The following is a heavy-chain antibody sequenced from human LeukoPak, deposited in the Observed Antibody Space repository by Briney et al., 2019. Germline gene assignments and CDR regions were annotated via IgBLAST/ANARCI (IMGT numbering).Heavy chain of an antibody. CDR3: AKAVFPGITMVRGVIDY. D-gene: IGHD3-10*01. V-gene: IGHV3-23*01. CDR1: GFTFSSYA. CDR2: ISGSGGST. J-gene: IGHJ4*02. Sequence: GGSLRLSCAASGFTFSSYAMSWVRQAPGKGLEWVSAISGSGGSTYYADSVKGRFTISRDNSKNTLYLQMNSLRAEDTAVYYCAKAVFPGITMVRGVIDYWGQGTLVIVSS.